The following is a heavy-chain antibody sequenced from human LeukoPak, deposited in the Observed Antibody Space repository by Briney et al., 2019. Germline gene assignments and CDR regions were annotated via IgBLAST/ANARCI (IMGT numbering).Heavy chain of an antibody. Sequence: PGGSLRLSCAASGFTFSSYSMNWVRQAPGKGLEWVSCISSSSSYIYYADSVKGRFTISRDNAKNSLYLQMNSLRVEDTAVYYCARGVVVTRRGPRYYFDYRGQGTLVTVSS. CDR3: ARGVVVTRRGPRYYFDY. CDR2: ISSSSSYI. D-gene: IGHD4-23*01. V-gene: IGHV3-21*01. CDR1: GFTFSSYS. J-gene: IGHJ4*02.